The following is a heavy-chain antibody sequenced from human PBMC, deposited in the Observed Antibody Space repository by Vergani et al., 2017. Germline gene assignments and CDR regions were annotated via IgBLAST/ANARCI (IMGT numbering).Heavy chain of an antibody. CDR2: IWYDGSNK. CDR3: AREPGGTVAGYSGPIWFDP. J-gene: IGHJ5*02. CDR1: GFTFSSYG. Sequence: QVQLVESGGGVVQPGRSLRLSCAASGFTFSSYGMHWVRQAPGKGLEWVAVIWYDGSNKYYADSVKGRFTISSDNSKNTLYLQMNSLRAEDTAVYYCAREPGGTVAGYSGPIWFDPWGQGTLVTVSS. D-gene: IGHD6-19*01. V-gene: IGHV3-33*01.